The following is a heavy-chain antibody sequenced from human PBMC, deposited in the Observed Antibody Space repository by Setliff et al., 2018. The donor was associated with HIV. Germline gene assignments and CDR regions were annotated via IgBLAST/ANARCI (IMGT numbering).Heavy chain of an antibody. CDR2: IQYSDSS. D-gene: IGHD3-22*01. Sequence: KPSETLSLTCTVSGGSMSNYYWSWIRQPPGKGLEWIASIQYSDSSHYNPSLQSRVTISVDTSTKQFSLYLSSVNETDTAVYYCARSGYTSGFYWVFGAFGVWGQGKLVTVSS. J-gene: IGHJ3*01. CDR1: GGSMSNYY. CDR3: ARSGYTSGFYWVFGAFGV. V-gene: IGHV4-59*01.